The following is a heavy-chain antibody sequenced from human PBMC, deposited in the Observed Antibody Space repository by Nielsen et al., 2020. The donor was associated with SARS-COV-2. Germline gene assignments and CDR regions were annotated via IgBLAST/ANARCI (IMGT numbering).Heavy chain of an antibody. D-gene: IGHD6-13*01. CDR1: GFTFSSYA. CDR3: AKGEQLVPDYYYYYYMDV. V-gene: IGHV3-23*01. CDR2: ISGSGGST. J-gene: IGHJ6*03. Sequence: GESLKISCAASGFTFSSYAMSWVRQAPGKGLEWVSAISGSGGSTYYADSVKGRFTISRDNSKNTLYLQMNSLRAEDTAVYYCAKGEQLVPDYYYYYYMDVWGKGTTVTVSS.